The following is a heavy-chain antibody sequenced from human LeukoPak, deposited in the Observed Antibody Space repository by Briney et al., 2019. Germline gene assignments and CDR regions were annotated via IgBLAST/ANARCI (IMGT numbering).Heavy chain of an antibody. CDR2: ISSSSSYI. CDR3: ARNLPYNYYGPGSYYTAIDY. Sequence: GGSLRLSCAASGFTFSSNSRNWVRQAPGKGLEWVSSISSSSSYIYYADSVKGRFTISRDNAKNSLYLQMNSLRAEDTAVYYCARNLPYNYYGPGSYYTAIDYWGQGTLVTVSS. J-gene: IGHJ4*02. D-gene: IGHD3-10*01. V-gene: IGHV3-21*01. CDR1: GFTFSSNS.